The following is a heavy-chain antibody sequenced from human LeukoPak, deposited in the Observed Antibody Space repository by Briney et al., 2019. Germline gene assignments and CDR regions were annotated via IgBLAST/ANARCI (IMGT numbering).Heavy chain of an antibody. CDR2: IYPGDSDT. Sequence: GESLKISCKGSGYSFTSYWIGWVRQMPGKGLEWMGIIYPGDSDTRYSPSFQGQVTISADKSISTAYLQWSSLKASDTAMYYCARRGVATSPDSSYYYMDVWGKGTTVTVSS. J-gene: IGHJ6*03. V-gene: IGHV5-51*01. CDR3: ARRGVATSPDSSYYYMDV. CDR1: GYSFTSYW. D-gene: IGHD5-12*01.